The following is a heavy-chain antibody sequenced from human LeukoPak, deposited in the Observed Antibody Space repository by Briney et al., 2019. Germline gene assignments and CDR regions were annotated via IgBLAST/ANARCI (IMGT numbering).Heavy chain of an antibody. D-gene: IGHD3-10*01. Sequence: SETLSLTCAVYGGSFSGYYWSWIRQPPGKGLEWIGEINHSGSTNYNPSLKSRVTISVDTSKNQFSLKLSPVTAADTAVYYCARDNKPMVRGVIPLWKNWFDPWGQGTLVTVSS. CDR2: INHSGST. J-gene: IGHJ5*02. CDR3: ARDNKPMVRGVIPLWKNWFDP. CDR1: GGSFSGYY. V-gene: IGHV4-34*01.